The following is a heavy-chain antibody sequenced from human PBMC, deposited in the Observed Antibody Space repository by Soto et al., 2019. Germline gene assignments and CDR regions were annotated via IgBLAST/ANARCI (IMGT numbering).Heavy chain of an antibody. CDR3: ARGGRGELPLAY. D-gene: IGHD1-26*01. J-gene: IGHJ4*02. CDR1: GFTFSSYA. Sequence: QVQLVESGGGVVQPGRSLRLSCAASGFTFSSYAMHWVRQAPGKGLEWVAVISYDGSNKYYADSVKGRFTISRDNSKNALYLQMNSLRAEDADVYYCARGGRGELPLAYWGQGTLVTVSS. CDR2: ISYDGSNK. V-gene: IGHV3-30-3*01.